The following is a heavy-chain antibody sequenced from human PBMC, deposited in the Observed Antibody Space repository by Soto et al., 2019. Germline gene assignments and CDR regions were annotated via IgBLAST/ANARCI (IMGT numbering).Heavy chain of an antibody. CDR2: IIPIFGTA. CDR1: GGTFSSYA. D-gene: IGHD2-2*01. J-gene: IGHJ6*02. Sequence: QVQLVQSGAEVKKPGSSVKVSCKASGGTFSSYAISWVRQAPGQGLEWMGGIIPIFGTANYAQKFQGRVTITADESTSTAYMELSSLRSEDTAVYYCARARGYCISTSCYGHYYGMDVWGQGNTVTVSS. CDR3: ARARGYCISTSCYGHYYGMDV. V-gene: IGHV1-69*12.